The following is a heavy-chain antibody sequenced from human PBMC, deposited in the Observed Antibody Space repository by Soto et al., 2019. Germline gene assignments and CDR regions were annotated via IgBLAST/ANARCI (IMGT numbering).Heavy chain of an antibody. CDR1: GGTFSSYA. CDR2: IIPVFGTA. D-gene: IGHD6-13*01. V-gene: IGHV1-69*01. J-gene: IGHJ6*02. Sequence: QVQLVQSGAEVKKPGSSVKVSCKASGGTFSSYAISWVRQAPGQGLEWMGGIIPVFGTANYAQKFQGRVRITADESTSTAYIELSSLRSEDTAVYFCARGSAGTVQSPSYYYYGMDVCAQGTAVTVSS. CDR3: ARGSAGTVQSPSYYYYGMDV.